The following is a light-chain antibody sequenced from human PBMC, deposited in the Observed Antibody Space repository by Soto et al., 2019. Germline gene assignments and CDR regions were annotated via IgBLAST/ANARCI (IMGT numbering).Light chain of an antibody. CDR2: GAS. Sequence: EIVLTQSPGTLSLSPGERATLSCRASQRVSSSYLACYQQKPGQAHRLLIYGASSRATRIPDRFSGSGSGPDFTLTIRRLVHEDFEVYYCQQYGSSPRTFGQGTKVAI. V-gene: IGKV3-20*01. CDR3: QQYGSSPRT. CDR1: QRVSSSY. J-gene: IGKJ1*01.